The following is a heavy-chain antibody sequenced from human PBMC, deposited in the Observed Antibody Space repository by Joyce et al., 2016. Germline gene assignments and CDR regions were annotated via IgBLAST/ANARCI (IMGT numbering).Heavy chain of an antibody. V-gene: IGHV1-46*01. D-gene: IGHD6-6*01. Sequence: QVQLVQSGAEVKKPGASVKVSCKASGLTFSKHYIHWVRQAPGQGLEWMGIITPSVNRTDYAHKFQGRVVMTRDTSTNVVYMELSSLTPQETASYYCARDRPGPRKARRFDLWGQGTPVTVSS. CDR1: GLTFSKHY. J-gene: IGHJ4*02. CDR2: ITPSVNRT. CDR3: ARDRPGPRKARRFDL.